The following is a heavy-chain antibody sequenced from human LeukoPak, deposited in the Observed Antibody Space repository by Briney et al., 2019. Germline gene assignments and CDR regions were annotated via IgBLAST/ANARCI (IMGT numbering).Heavy chain of an antibody. CDR1: GYTSTGYY. Sequence: ASVKVSCKASGYTSTGYYMHWVRQAPGQGLEWMGWISTYNGNTHYAQKLQGRVTMTTDTSTSTAYMELRSLRSDDTAEYYCARALYSGSSGHYWGQGTLVTVSS. D-gene: IGHD1-26*01. V-gene: IGHV1-18*04. J-gene: IGHJ4*02. CDR3: ARALYSGSSGHY. CDR2: ISTYNGNT.